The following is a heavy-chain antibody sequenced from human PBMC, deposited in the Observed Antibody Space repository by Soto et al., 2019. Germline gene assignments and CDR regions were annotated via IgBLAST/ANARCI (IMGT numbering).Heavy chain of an antibody. CDR1: GYTFTSYY. CDR3: ARATYYDFWSGYYTAPLNYYYYYGMDV. D-gene: IGHD3-3*01. V-gene: IGHV1-46*01. Sequence: ASVKVSCKASGYTFTSYYMHWVRQAPGQGLEWMGIINPSGGSTSYAQKFQGRVTMTRDTSTSTVYMELSSLRSEDTAVYYCARATYYDFWSGYYTAPLNYYYYYGMDVWGQGTTVTVSS. CDR2: INPSGGST. J-gene: IGHJ6*02.